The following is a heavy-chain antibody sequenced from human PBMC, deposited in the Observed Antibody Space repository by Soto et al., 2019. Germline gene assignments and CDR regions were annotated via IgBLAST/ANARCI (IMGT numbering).Heavy chain of an antibody. CDR1: GGSISSGDYY. J-gene: IGHJ6*01. D-gene: IGHD3-16*02. V-gene: IGHV4-31*03. CDR2: IYYNGNT. CDR3: ARGSPIMITFGGVIVNYYYYGMDV. Sequence: SETLSLTCTVSGGSISSGDYYWSWMRQHPGKDLEWIGYIYYNGNTYSTPSLKSRATISLDTSKNQFFLKLNSVTAADTAVYYCARGSPIMITFGGVIVNYYYYGMDVWRQGTTVT.